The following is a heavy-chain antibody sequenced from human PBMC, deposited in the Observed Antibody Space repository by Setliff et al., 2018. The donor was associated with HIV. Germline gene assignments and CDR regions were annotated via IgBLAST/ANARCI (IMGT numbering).Heavy chain of an antibody. CDR2: ISGSGGST. CDR3: AKDPRAAVATICDY. J-gene: IGHJ4*02. D-gene: IGHD5-12*01. CDR1: GFTFSSYA. V-gene: IGHV3-23*01. Sequence: GSLRLSCAASGFTFSSYAMSWVRQAPGKGLEWVSAISGSGGSTYYADSVKGRFTISRDNSKNTLYLQMTSLRAEDTAVYYCAKDPRAAVATICDYWCQGTLVTVSS.